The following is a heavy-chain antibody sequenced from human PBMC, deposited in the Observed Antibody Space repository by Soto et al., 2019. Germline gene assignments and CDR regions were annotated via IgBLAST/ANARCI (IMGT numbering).Heavy chain of an antibody. V-gene: IGHV1-8*01. J-gene: IGHJ1*01. D-gene: IGHD3-10*01. CDR2: INPNNGNT. CDR3: AQTPSETREGSDL. Sequence: ASVKVSCKASGYSFTTYDINWVRQATGQGLEWMGWINPNNGNTGYAQKFQGRVTLTRTTPISTAHVETGTLNCARTALYYCAQTPSETREGSDLWGQGTPVTVSS. CDR1: GYSFTTYD.